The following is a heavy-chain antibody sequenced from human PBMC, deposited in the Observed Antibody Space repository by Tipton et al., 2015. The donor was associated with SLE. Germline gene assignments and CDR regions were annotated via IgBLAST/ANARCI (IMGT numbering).Heavy chain of an antibody. CDR2: ISAYNGNT. D-gene: IGHD2-8*02. J-gene: IGHJ3*01. V-gene: IGHV1-18*01. CDR3: ASTLGGVVTCAFDV. Sequence: QLVQSGPEVKKPGASVKVSCKASGYTFTNYGISWVRQAPGQGLEWMGWISAYNGNTNYAQKLQGRVTMTTDTSTSTAYMELSSLRSGDTAMYYCASTLGGVVTCAFDVWGQGTLVTVSA. CDR1: GYTFTNYG.